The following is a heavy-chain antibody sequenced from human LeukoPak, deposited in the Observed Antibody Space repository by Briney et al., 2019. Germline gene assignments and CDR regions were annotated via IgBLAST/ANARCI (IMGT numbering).Heavy chain of an antibody. CDR1: GYTFTSYD. Sequence: ASVKVSCKASGYTFTSYDINWVRQATGQGLEWMGWMNPNSGNTGYAQKFQGRVTMTRNTSISTAYVELSSLRSEDTAVYYCAGQQQLGDAFDIWGQGTMVTVSS. CDR2: MNPNSGNT. CDR3: AGQQQLGDAFDI. D-gene: IGHD6-13*01. V-gene: IGHV1-8*01. J-gene: IGHJ3*02.